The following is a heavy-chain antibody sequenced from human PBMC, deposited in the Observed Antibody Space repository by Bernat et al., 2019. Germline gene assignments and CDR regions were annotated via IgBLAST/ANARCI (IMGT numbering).Heavy chain of an antibody. D-gene: IGHD3-9*01. Sequence: QVQLVQSGAEVKEPGASVKVSCKASGYTFTSYGISWVRQAPGQGLEWMGWISAYNGNTNYAQKLQGRVTMTTDTSTSTAYMELRSLRSDDTAVYYCARALPYFDWGLPESYWGQGTLVTVSS. J-gene: IGHJ4*02. CDR1: GYTFTSYG. CDR2: ISAYNGNT. V-gene: IGHV1-18*01. CDR3: ARALPYFDWGLPESY.